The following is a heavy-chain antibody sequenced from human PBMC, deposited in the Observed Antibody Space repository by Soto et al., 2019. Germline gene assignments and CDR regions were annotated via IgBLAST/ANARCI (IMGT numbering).Heavy chain of an antibody. CDR1: SGSIRNGCYY. D-gene: IGHD1-1*01. J-gene: IGHJ4*02. CDR2: IYYSGIT. V-gene: IGHV4-31*03. Sequence: QVQLQEAGPGLVKPSQTLSLPCTVPSGSIRNGCYYWSWIRQHPGKGLEWIGYIYYSGITYYNPSLKSRVTISVDTSKNQFSLKLSSVTAADTAVYYCARWPQLEPRFDYWGQGTLVTVSS. CDR3: ARWPQLEPRFDY.